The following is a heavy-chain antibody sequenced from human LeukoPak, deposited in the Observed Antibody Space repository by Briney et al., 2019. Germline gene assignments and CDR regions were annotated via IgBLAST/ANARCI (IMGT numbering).Heavy chain of an antibody. CDR3: ARQAGGLYYFDY. CDR1: RDSISSYF. J-gene: IGHJ4*02. Sequence: SETLSLTCTVSRDSISSYFWSWIRQPPGKGLEWIAYIYHSGSTSYNPSLKSRVTISVDTSKNQFSLKLSSVTAADTAVYYCARQAGGLYYFDYWGQGTLVTVSS. V-gene: IGHV4-59*08. CDR2: IYHSGST. D-gene: IGHD3-16*01.